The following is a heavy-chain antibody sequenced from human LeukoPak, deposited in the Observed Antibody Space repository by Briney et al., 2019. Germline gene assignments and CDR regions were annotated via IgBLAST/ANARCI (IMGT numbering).Heavy chain of an antibody. D-gene: IGHD3-10*01. J-gene: IGHJ4*02. CDR2: ISSSSSTI. Sequence: PGGSLRLSCAASGFTFSHYSINWVRQAPGKGLEWVSYISSSSSTIYYADSMKGRFTISRDNAKNSLYLQMNSLRAEDTAVYYCARGLYGSGKYYFDYWGQGTLVTVCS. CDR3: ARGLYGSGKYYFDY. V-gene: IGHV3-48*01. CDR1: GFTFSHYS.